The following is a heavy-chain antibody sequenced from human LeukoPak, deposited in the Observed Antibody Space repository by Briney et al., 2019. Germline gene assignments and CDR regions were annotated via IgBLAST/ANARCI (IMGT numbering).Heavy chain of an antibody. V-gene: IGHV3-23*01. CDR3: ARDRILHYDSSGDAFDI. CDR2: ISGSGGST. D-gene: IGHD3-22*01. CDR1: GFTFSSNA. J-gene: IGHJ3*02. Sequence: GGSLRLSCAASGFTFSSNAMSWVRQAPGKGLEWVSSISGSGGSTNYADSVKGRFTISRDNSKNTLYLQMNSLRAEDTAVYYCARDRILHYDSSGDAFDIWGQGTMVTVSS.